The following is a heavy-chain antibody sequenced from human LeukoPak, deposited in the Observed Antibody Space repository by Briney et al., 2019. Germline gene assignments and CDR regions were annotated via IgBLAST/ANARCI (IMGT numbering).Heavy chain of an antibody. CDR2: FDPEDGET. V-gene: IGHV1-24*01. CDR3: ATGGSVRYCSSTSCYTLDY. D-gene: IGHD2-2*02. J-gene: IGHJ4*02. Sequence: ASVKVSCKVSGYTLTELSMHWVRQAPGKGLEWMGGFDPEDGETIYAQKFQGRVTMTEDTSTDTAYMVLSSLRSEDTAVYYCATGGSVRYCSSTSCYTLDYWGQGTLVTVSS. CDR1: GYTLTELS.